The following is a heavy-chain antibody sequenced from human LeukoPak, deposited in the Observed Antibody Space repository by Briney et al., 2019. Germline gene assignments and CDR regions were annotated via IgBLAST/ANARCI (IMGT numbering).Heavy chain of an antibody. D-gene: IGHD3-16*01. CDR3: ARDQGSLPVWFYYYMDV. CDR1: GFTFSSYA. Sequence: GRSLRLSCAASGFTFSSYAMHWVRQAPGQGLEWLAVISYDGTNQYYADSVKGRFTISRDNSKNTLYLQMNGLRDEDTAVYYCARDQGSLPVWFYYYMDVWGSGATVTVSS. CDR2: ISYDGTNQ. J-gene: IGHJ6*03. V-gene: IGHV3-30*01.